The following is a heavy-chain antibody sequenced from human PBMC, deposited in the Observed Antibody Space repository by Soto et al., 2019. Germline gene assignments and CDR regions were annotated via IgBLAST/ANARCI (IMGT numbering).Heavy chain of an antibody. J-gene: IGHJ3*02. Sequence: QVQLVQSGAEVKKPGSSVKVSCKASGGTFSNYAISWVRQPPGHGLEWMGGIVPLFNTSHYAQHCQGRVTITADEWTNTAYMVLSSLRYEDTAVYYCARDPVDYDGNLCSFDIWGQGTMVTVTS. D-gene: IGHD4-17*01. CDR3: ARDPVDYDGNLCSFDI. CDR2: IVPLFNTS. V-gene: IGHV1-69*01. CDR1: GGTFSNYA.